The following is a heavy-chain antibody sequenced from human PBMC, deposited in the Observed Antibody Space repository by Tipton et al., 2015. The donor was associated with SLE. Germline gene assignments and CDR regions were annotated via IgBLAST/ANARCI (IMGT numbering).Heavy chain of an antibody. CDR1: AGSFSGFY. D-gene: IGHD2-8*02. CDR2: IYTSGST. Sequence: TLSLTCAVNAGSFSGFYWRGIRQPAGQGLEWVGRIYTSGSTNYNPSLKSRVTMSLDTSKNQFSLHLNSMTAADTAVYYCARGNAVLGANNAFDIWGQGTMVTVSS. J-gene: IGHJ3*02. CDR3: ARGNAVLGANNAFDI. V-gene: IGHV4-59*10.